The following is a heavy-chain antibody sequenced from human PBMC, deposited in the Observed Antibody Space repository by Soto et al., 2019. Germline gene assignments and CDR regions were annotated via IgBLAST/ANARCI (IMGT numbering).Heavy chain of an antibody. CDR2: TYQSGSA. V-gene: IGHV4-30-2*06. CDR3: ARDYYGMDV. CDR1: GGSITSGGYS. J-gene: IGHJ6*02. Sequence: PSETLSLTCTVSGGSITSGGYSWTWIRQSPGKGLEWIGYTYQSGSAYYNPSLKSRVTISVDRSKNQFSLNLTSVTAAYTAVYYCARDYYGMDVWAQATTVTVS.